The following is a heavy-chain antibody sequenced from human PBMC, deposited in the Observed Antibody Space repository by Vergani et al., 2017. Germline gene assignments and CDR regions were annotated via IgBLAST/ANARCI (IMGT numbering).Heavy chain of an antibody. CDR1: GFTFSSYA. CDR2: ISYDGSNK. Sequence: QVQLVESGGGVVQPGRSLRLSCAASGFTFSSYAMHWVRQAPGKGLEWVAVISYDGSNKYYADSVKGRFTIASDNSKNTLYLQMNSLRAEDTAVYYCASLGIPLVYYYYGMDVWGQG. D-gene: IGHD3-16*01. J-gene: IGHJ6*02. CDR3: ASLGIPLVYYYYGMDV. V-gene: IGHV3-30-3*01.